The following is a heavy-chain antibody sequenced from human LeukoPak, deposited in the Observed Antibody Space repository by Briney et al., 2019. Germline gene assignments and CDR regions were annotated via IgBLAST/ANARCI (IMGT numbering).Heavy chain of an antibody. J-gene: IGHJ4*02. CDR1: GGSISSGSYY. D-gene: IGHD4-23*01. CDR3: AVEPPVKYGGDY. V-gene: IGHV4-39*01. Sequence: SETLSLTCTVSGGSISSGSYYWGWIRQPPGKGPEWIGSIYYSGSTYYNPSLKSRVTISVDTSKNQFSLKLSSVTAADTAVYYCAVEPPVKYGGDYWGQGTLVTVSS. CDR2: IYYSGST.